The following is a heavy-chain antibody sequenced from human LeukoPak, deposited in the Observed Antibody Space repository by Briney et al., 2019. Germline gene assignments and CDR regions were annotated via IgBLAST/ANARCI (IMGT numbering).Heavy chain of an antibody. J-gene: IGHJ4*02. CDR1: GYSLTELS. D-gene: IGHD1-26*01. CDR3: ATGRTKWDLLNY. CDR2: LDPADGEK. V-gene: IGHV1-24*01. Sequence: ASVKVSCKVSGYSLTELSLRWVRQAPGKGLEWMGGLDPADGEKIYTQMFQGRITMTEDSSTDTAYMEMSSLRSDDTAVYYCATGRTKWDLLNYWGQGTLVTVSS.